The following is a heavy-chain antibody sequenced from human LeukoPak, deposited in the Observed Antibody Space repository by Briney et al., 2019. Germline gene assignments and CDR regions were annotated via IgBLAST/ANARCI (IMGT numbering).Heavy chain of an antibody. J-gene: IGHJ4*02. V-gene: IGHV1-18*01. D-gene: IGHD5-12*01. Sequence: ASVKVSCKASGYTFTSYGISWVRQAPGQGLEWMGWISGYNGNTNYAQKLQGRVTVTTDTSTSTAYMELRSLRSDDTAVYYCAREDISGYSGSNPSDYWGQGTLVTVSS. CDR1: GYTFTSYG. CDR3: AREDISGYSGSNPSDY. CDR2: ISGYNGNT.